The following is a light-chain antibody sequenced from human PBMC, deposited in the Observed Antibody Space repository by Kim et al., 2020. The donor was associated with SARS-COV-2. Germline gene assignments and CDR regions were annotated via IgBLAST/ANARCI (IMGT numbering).Light chain of an antibody. Sequence: ASMRDRVTITCRASQSISSYLAWYQQKPGKAPDLLIYGASTLQRGVPSRFSGSGSGTEFTLTITYLQSEDFATYYCQHYDTYPFTFGPGTKVDIK. CDR1: QSISSY. CDR3: QHYDTYPFT. J-gene: IGKJ3*01. CDR2: GAS. V-gene: IGKV1-8*01.